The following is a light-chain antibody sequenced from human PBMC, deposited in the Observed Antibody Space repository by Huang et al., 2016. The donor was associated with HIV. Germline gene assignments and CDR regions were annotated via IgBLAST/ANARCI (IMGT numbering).Light chain of an antibody. CDR3: QQYEKWPPWT. CDR1: QSVGHK. Sequence: EIVMTQSPVTLSVSPGETATLSCRASQSVGHKLAWYQQKPGQSPRLLIYATSTRASGIPGRFSVSGAGTEFSLSISTLEPEDSAVYYCQQYEKWPPWTFGQGTKVEVK. J-gene: IGKJ1*01. CDR2: ATS. V-gene: IGKV3-15*01.